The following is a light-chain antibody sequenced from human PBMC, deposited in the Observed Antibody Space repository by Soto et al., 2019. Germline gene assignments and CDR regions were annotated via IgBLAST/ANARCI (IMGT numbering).Light chain of an antibody. V-gene: IGKV3-20*01. CDR2: GAS. J-gene: IGKJ1*01. CDR3: QQYGTSP. Sequence: EIVLTQSPGTLSLSPGERATLSCRASQSVRSTYLAWYQQKPGQAPRLLIYGASSRATGIPDRFSGSGSGTDFTLTISRLEPEDFAVYYCQQYGTSPFGQGTKVDIK. CDR1: QSVRSTY.